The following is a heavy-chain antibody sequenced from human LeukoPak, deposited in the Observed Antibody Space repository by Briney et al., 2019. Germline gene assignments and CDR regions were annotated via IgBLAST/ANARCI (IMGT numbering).Heavy chain of an antibody. J-gene: IGHJ4*02. CDR2: ISGSGGST. CDR1: GFTFSSYA. D-gene: IGHD3-22*01. V-gene: IGHV3-23*01. Sequence: GGSLRLSCAASGFTFSSYAMSWVRQAPGKGLEWVSSISGSGGSTYYADSVKGRLTISRDNSKNTLYLQMNSLRAEDTAVYYCAKDSYDSSGYSDYWGQGTLVTVSS. CDR3: AKDSYDSSGYSDY.